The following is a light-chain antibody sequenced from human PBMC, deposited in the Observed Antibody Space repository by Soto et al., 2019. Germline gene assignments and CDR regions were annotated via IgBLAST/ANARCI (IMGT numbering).Light chain of an antibody. CDR2: EVT. Sequence: QSVLTQPPSASGSPGQSVTFSCTGTSSDVGEYNYVSWYQQHPGKAPKLMIYEVTERPSGVPDRFSGSKSGNTASLTVSGLQAEDEADYYCTSYAGSNNVVFGRGTKLTVL. CDR3: TSYAGSNNVV. CDR1: SSDVGEYNY. J-gene: IGLJ2*01. V-gene: IGLV2-8*01.